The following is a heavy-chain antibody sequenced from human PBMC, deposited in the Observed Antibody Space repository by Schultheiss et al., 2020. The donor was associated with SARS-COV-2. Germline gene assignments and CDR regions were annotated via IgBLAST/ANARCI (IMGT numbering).Heavy chain of an antibody. CDR3: ARESYYYGMDV. J-gene: IGHJ6*02. Sequence: ASVKVSCKASGYTFTGYYMHWVRQAPGQGLEWMGWINPNSGGTNYAQKFQGWVTMTRDTSISTAYMELNSLRAEDTAVYYGARESYYYGMDVWGQGTTVTVSS. CDR2: INPNSGGT. V-gene: IGHV1-2*04. CDR1: GYTFTGYY.